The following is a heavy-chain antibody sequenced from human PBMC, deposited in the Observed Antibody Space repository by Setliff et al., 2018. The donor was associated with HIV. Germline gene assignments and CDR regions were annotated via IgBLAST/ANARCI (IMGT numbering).Heavy chain of an antibody. J-gene: IGHJ4*02. CDR1: GFTFSGYW. D-gene: IGHD3-22*01. CDR2: INNDGSIT. V-gene: IGHV3-74*01. CDR3: AREGGSSGYCGYFDY. Sequence: WGSLRLSCRASGFTFSGYWIHWVRQAPGKGLEWVSRINNDGSITSYADSVKGRFTISRDNAKNTLYLQMNSLRAEDTAVYYCAREGGSSGYCGYFDYWGQGTLVTVSS.